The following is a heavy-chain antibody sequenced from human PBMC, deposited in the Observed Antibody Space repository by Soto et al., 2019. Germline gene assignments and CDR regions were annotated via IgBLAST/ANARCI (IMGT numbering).Heavy chain of an antibody. CDR3: ATQEVGGSYVYTFDP. CDR2: IYYSGST. CDR1: GGSISSSNYY. D-gene: IGHD1-26*01. V-gene: IGHV4-39*01. Sequence: PSETLSLTCTVSGGSISSSNYYWGWIRQPPGKGLEWIGSIYYSGSTYYNPSLKSRVTISVDTSKNQFSLKLSSVTAADTAVYYCATQEVGGSYVYTFDPWGQRTPVTVSS. J-gene: IGHJ5*02.